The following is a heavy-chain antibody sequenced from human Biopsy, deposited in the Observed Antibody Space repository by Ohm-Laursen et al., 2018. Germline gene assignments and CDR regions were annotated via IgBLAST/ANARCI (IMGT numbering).Heavy chain of an antibody. Sequence: SDTLSLTCTVSGDSLTSGPENWSWIRQSPGQGLEYIGFIYSGGNTNYNPSLKNRVTMSVDTSKNQFYLKLYSVTAADTAVYYCARGRRTSGWPYFDNWGQGAPVIVSP. D-gene: IGHD6-19*01. J-gene: IGHJ4*02. CDR3: ARGRRTSGWPYFDN. V-gene: IGHV4-61*01. CDR1: GDSLTSGPEN. CDR2: IYSGGNT.